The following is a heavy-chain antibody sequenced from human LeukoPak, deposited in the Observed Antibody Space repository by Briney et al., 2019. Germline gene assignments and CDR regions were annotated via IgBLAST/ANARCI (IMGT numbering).Heavy chain of an antibody. CDR3: ARGWDYDSGGRPTAYVY. CDR1: GGTFINYA. Sequence: SVKVSCKASGGTFINYAINWVRQAPGPGLEWMGGIIPLFGTANYAQKFQGRVSITADESTTTVYMELNSLKSEDTAVYYCARGWDYDSGGRPTAYVYWGQGTLVTVSS. J-gene: IGHJ4*02. CDR2: IIPLFGTA. D-gene: IGHD3-22*01. V-gene: IGHV1-69*13.